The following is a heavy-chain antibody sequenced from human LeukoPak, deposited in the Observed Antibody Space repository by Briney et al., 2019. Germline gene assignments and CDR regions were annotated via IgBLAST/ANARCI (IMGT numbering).Heavy chain of an antibody. CDR1: GGSFSGYY. J-gene: IGHJ4*02. CDR2: INHSGST. Sequence: SETLSLTCAVYGGSFSGYYWSWIRQPPGKGLEWIGEINHSGSTNYNPSLKSRDTISVDTSKNQFSLKLSSVTAADTAVYYCARGESGYGDYAYYFDYWGQGTLVTVSS. V-gene: IGHV4-34*01. D-gene: IGHD4-17*01. CDR3: ARGESGYGDYAYYFDY.